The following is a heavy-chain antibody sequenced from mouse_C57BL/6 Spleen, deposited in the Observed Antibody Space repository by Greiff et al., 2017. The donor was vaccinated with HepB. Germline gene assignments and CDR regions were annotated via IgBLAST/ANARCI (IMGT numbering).Heavy chain of an antibody. CDR1: GYTFTSYW. J-gene: IGHJ2*01. Sequence: QVQLQQPGAELVKPGASVKLSCKASGYTFTSYWMHWVKQRPGQGLEWIGMIHPNSGSTNYNEKFKSKATLTVDKSSSTAYMQLSSLTSEDSAVYYCARGSSGWYYFDYWGQGTTLTVSS. CDR3: ARGSSGWYYFDY. V-gene: IGHV1-64*01. CDR2: IHPNSGST. D-gene: IGHD3-2*02.